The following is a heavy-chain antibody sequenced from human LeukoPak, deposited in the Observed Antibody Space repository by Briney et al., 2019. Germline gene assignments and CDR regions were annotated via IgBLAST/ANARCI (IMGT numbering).Heavy chain of an antibody. D-gene: IGHD3-10*01. CDR2: TYYSGST. CDR3: ARGLRFGEFGYWYFDL. CDR1: GGSISSGGYY. Sequence: SQTLSLTCTVSGGSISSGGYYWSWIRQLPGKGLEWIGCTYYSGSTYYNPSLKSRVTISVDTSKNQFSLKLSSVTAADTAVYYCARGLRFGEFGYWYFDLWGRGTLVTVSS. J-gene: IGHJ2*01. V-gene: IGHV4-31*03.